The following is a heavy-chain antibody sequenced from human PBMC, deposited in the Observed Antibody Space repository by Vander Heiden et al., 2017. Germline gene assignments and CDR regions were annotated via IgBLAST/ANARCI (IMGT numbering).Heavy chain of an antibody. CDR2: INPNSGGT. J-gene: IGHJ3*02. Sequence: QVQLVQSGAEVKKPGASVKVYCKASGYTFTVYYMHWVRQAPGQGLEWMGWINPNSGGTNYAQKFQGRVTMTRDTSISTAYMELSRLRSDDTAVYYCARALCSSGGSCYLDAFDIWGQGTMVTVSS. V-gene: IGHV1-2*02. D-gene: IGHD2-15*01. CDR1: GYTFTVYY. CDR3: ARALCSSGGSCYLDAFDI.